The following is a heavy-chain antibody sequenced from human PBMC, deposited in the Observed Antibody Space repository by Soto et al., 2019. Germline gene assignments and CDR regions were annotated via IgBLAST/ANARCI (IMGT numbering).Heavy chain of an antibody. D-gene: IGHD3-10*01. CDR2: IIPIFGTA. CDR1: GGTFSSYA. Sequence: QVQLVQSGAEVKKPGSSVKVSCKASGGTFSSYAISWVQQAPGQGLEWMGGIIPIFGTANYAQKFQGRVTITADESTSTAYMELSSLRSEDTAVYYCAREWYGSGSSPTGYYYGMDVWGQGTTVTVSS. CDR3: AREWYGSGSSPTGYYYGMDV. V-gene: IGHV1-69*01. J-gene: IGHJ6*02.